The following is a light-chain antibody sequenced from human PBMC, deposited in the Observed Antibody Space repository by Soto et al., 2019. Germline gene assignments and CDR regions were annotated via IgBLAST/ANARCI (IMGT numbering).Light chain of an antibody. CDR3: QQYNSYPRT. CDR2: DAS. J-gene: IGKJ4*01. CDR1: QSIRSW. V-gene: IGKV1-5*01. Sequence: DIQMTQSPSTLSASVGDRVTITCRACQSIRSWLAWYQQKPGKAPKLLIYDASSLESVVPSKFSGSGSGTEFTLNISSLQPDDFATYYCQQYNSYPRTFGGGTKVEIK.